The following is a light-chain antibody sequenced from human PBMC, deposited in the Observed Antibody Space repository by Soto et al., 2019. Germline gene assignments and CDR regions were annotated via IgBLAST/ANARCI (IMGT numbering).Light chain of an antibody. CDR3: QQYGSSPYN. V-gene: IGKV3-20*01. Sequence: EIVLTQSPGTLSLSPGEIATLSCRASQSVSSSYLAWYQQKPGQAPRLLLYGASSRATGIPDRFRGSGSGTDFTLTISRLEPEDFAVYYCQQYGSSPYNFGQGTKLEIK. CDR2: GAS. J-gene: IGKJ2*01. CDR1: QSVSSSY.